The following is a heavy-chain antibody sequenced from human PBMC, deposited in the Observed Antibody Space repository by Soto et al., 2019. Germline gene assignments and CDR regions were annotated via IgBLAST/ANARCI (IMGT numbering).Heavy chain of an antibody. J-gene: IGHJ4*02. CDR2: ICPDDSKN. CDR3: ASAYCTIATCHYV. CDR1: GYSFTNYW. V-gene: IGHV5-51*01. Sequence: PGESLKISCKGSGYSFTNYWIGWVRQMPGKGLEWMGIICPDDSKNRYSSSFQGQVTISADKSITTAYLHWSSLKASDTAMYYCASAYCTIATCHYVWGQGTLVTVPS. D-gene: IGHD2-8*01.